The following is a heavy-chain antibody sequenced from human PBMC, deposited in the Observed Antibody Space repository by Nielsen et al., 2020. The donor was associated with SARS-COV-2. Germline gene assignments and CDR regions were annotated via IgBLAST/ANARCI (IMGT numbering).Heavy chain of an antibody. CDR1: GFSFISYA. Sequence: GGSLPLSCAASGFSFISYAMHWVRQAPGKWLEWVAVISYDGRNKYYADSVKGRFTISTDNSKNTLYLQMNSLRAEDTAVYYCANPHDYSRVWGQGTLVTVSS. CDR2: ISYDGRNK. J-gene: IGHJ4*02. D-gene: IGHD4-11*01. CDR3: ANPHDYSRV. V-gene: IGHV3-30-3*01.